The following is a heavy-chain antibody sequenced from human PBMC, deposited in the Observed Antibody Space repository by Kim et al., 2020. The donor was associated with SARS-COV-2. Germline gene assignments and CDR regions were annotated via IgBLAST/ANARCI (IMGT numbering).Heavy chain of an antibody. CDR1: GFTFSSYW. CDR3: ARDGDLYSSGKDAFDI. D-gene: IGHD6-19*01. V-gene: IGHV3-7*01. Sequence: GGSLRHSCAASGFTFSSYWMTWVRQAPGKGLEWVANIKQDGNQKYYVYSVKGRFTISRDNAKNSLYLQMNSLRAEDTAVYYCARDGDLYSSGKDAFDIWGQGTMVTVSS. CDR2: IKQDGNQK. J-gene: IGHJ3*02.